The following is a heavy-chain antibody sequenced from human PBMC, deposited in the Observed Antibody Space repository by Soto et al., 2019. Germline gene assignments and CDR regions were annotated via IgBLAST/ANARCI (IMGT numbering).Heavy chain of an antibody. V-gene: IGHV3-23*01. CDR3: AKARCTTANCYVPDY. J-gene: IGHJ4*02. CDR2: ISGSGGST. CDR1: GFTFSSYA. D-gene: IGHD2-8*01. Sequence: GGSLRLSCAASGFTFSSYAMSWVRQAPWKGLEWVSAISGSGGSTYYADSVKGRFTISRDNSKNTLYLHMNNLRGEDTAMYYCAKARCTTANCYVPDYWGQGTLVTVSS.